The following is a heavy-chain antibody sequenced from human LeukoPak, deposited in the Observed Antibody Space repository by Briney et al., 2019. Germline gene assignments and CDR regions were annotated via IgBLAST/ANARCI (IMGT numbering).Heavy chain of an antibody. CDR2: IYSGGST. Sequence: PGGSLRRSCAASGFTVSSNYMSWGRRAPGKGREGVAVIYSGGSTYYADSVKGRFTISRDNSKNTLYLQMNSLRAEDTAVYYCARDVVSGSSLDAFDIWGQGTMVTVSS. CDR1: GFTVSSNY. CDR3: ARDVVSGSSLDAFDI. V-gene: IGHV3-53*01. J-gene: IGHJ3*02. D-gene: IGHD1-26*01.